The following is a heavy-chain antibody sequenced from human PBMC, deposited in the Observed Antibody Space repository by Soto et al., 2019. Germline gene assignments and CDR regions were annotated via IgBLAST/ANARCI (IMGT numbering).Heavy chain of an antibody. Sequence: GESLRLSCAASGFAFNAHWMHWVRQVPGKALVWGARVDNGGSGTIYADSVKGRFTISRDNAKNTVDLQMSSLRAEDTAVYYCVRDRPHNWFDPWGQGTLVTVSS. CDR1: GFAFNAHW. J-gene: IGHJ5*02. V-gene: IGHV3-74*01. CDR3: VRDRPHNWFDP. CDR2: VDNGGSGT.